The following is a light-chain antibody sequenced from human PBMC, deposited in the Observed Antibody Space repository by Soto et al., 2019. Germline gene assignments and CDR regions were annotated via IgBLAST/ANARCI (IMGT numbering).Light chain of an antibody. CDR1: SSDVGSYNL. J-gene: IGLJ3*02. Sequence: QSVLTQPASVSASPGQSITIPCTGTSSDVGSYNLVSWFQQHPGKVPKLLIYEGTKRPSGLSDRFSGSKSGNTASLTISGLQAEDETDYYCCSYAGSQTWVFGGGTKLTVL. CDR2: EGT. CDR3: CSYAGSQTWV. V-gene: IGLV2-23*01.